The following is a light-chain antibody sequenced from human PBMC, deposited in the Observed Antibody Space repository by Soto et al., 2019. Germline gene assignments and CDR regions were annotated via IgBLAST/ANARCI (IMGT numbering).Light chain of an antibody. Sequence: EIVLTQSPGSLSLSPGERATLSCRASQTVLNYYLAWYQQKPGQAPRLLISGTSGRATGIPDRFSGSGSGTGFTLIISRLEPEDFAVYYCQQYATSPLTFGGGTKVDIK. J-gene: IGKJ4*01. V-gene: IGKV3-20*01. CDR2: GTS. CDR3: QQYATSPLT. CDR1: QTVLNYY.